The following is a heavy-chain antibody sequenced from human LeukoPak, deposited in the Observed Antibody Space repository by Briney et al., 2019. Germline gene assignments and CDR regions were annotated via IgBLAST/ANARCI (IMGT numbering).Heavy chain of an antibody. Sequence: SETLSLTCTVSGGSISTYYWNWIRQPPGKGLEWIGYIYYSGSTNYNPSLKSRVTISVDTSKNQFSLKLSSVTAADTAVYYCARVRLVRGLNYYYYYGMDVWGQGTTVTVSS. V-gene: IGHV4-59*01. J-gene: IGHJ6*02. CDR2: IYYSGST. CDR1: GGSISTYY. CDR3: ARVRLVRGLNYYYYYGMDV. D-gene: IGHD3-10*01.